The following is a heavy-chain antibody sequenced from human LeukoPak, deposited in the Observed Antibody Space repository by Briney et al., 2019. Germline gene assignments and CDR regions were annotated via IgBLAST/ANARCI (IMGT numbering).Heavy chain of an antibody. Sequence: SETLSLTCTVSGGSVSSGGYYWSWIRQHPGKGLEWIGYIYYSGSTYYNPSLKSRVTISVDTSKNQFSLKLSSVTAADTAVYYCARGPNSSGYYYYFDYWGQGTLVTVSS. CDR2: IYYSGST. D-gene: IGHD3-22*01. J-gene: IGHJ4*02. V-gene: IGHV4-31*03. CDR1: GGSVSSGGYY. CDR3: ARGPNSSGYYYYFDY.